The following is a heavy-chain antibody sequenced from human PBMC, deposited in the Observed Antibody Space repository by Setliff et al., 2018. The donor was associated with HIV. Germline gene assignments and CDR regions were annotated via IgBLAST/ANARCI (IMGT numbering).Heavy chain of an antibody. J-gene: IGHJ5*01. CDR2: ISSSGVST. CDR1: GFTFTSFA. Sequence: GSLRLSCAASGFTFTSFAMSWVRQAPGKGLEWVSSISSSGVSTYYVDSVKGRFTISRDNSKNTLYLQMNSLTAADTAVYYCAKRAVQDGTVTSSNWFESWGQGTLVTVSS. V-gene: IGHV3-23*01. CDR3: AKRAVQDGTVTSSNWFES. D-gene: IGHD1-7*01.